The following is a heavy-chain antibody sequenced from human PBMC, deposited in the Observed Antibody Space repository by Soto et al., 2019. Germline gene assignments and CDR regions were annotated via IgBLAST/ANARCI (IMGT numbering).Heavy chain of an antibody. J-gene: IGHJ4*02. CDR1: GGSISSSSYY. V-gene: IGHV4-39*01. CDR2: IYYSGST. CDR3: ASLTGISSV. Sequence: QLQLQESGPGLVKPSETLFLTCTVSGGSISSSSYYWGWIRQPPGKGLEWIGSIYYSGSTYYNPSLKSRVTLSVDKSKNQFSLKPSSVAAAETAVYYCASLTGISSVWGQGTLVTVSS. D-gene: IGHD1-20*01.